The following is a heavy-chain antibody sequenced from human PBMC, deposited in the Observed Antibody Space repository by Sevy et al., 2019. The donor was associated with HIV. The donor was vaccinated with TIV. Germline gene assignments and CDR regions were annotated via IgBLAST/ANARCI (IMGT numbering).Heavy chain of an antibody. CDR2: ISSDGSSN. CDR3: ARDGRAARDFDY. Sequence: GFLRPSCAASGFPFHRYWMHWVRHPPGKGVVLVLRISSDGSSNSYADSVRGRFTISRDNAKNTLYLQMNSLRAEDTALYYCARDGRAARDFDYWGQGTLVTVSS. CDR1: GFPFHRYW. V-gene: IGHV3-74*01. D-gene: IGHD6-6*01. J-gene: IGHJ4*02.